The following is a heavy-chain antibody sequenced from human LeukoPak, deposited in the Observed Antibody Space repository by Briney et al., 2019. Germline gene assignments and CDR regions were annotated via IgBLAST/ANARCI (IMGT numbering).Heavy chain of an antibody. CDR3: ARAPGDGGNPFDY. J-gene: IGHJ4*02. CDR2: IIPILGIA. CDR1: GGTFSSYT. Sequence: ASVKVSCKASGGTFSSYTISWVRQGPGQGLEWMGRIIPILGIANYAQKFQGRVTITADKSTSTAYMELSSLRSEDTAVYYCARAPGDGGNPFDYWGQGTLVTVSS. D-gene: IGHD4-23*01. V-gene: IGHV1-69*02.